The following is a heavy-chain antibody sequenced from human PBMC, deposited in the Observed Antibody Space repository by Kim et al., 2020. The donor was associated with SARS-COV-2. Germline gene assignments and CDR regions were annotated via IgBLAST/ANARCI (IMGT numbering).Heavy chain of an antibody. CDR2: IHSSGII. D-gene: IGHD6-19*01. Sequence: SETLSLTCSVDNGSLSGYYWGWVRQPPGEGLEWIGEIHSSGIIKYNPSLKSRVTVTLDTFKNQFSLKLSSVTAADTAVYYCARSFGWYAFDFWGQGSLVTVSS. V-gene: IGHV4-34*01. CDR1: NGSLSGYY. J-gene: IGHJ4*02. CDR3: ARSFGWYAFDF.